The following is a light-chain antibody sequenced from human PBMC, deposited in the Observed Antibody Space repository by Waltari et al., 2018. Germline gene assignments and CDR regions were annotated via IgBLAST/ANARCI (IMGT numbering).Light chain of an antibody. J-gene: IGLJ2*01. V-gene: IGLV2-23*02. CDR3: CSYAGSTTVL. CDR1: SSDVGGSNF. CDR2: EVN. Sequence: QSALTPPASVSGSPGPSIPIPCPGTSSDVGGSNFVPWYQQHPDKAPKLMIYEVNKRPSGVSNRFSGSKSGNTASLTISGLQAEDEADYYCCSYAGSTTVLFGGGTNLTVL.